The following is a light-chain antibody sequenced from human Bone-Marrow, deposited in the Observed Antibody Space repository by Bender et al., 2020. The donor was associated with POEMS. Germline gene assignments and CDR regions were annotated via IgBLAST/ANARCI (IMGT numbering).Light chain of an antibody. CDR2: EGS. CDR3: CSYAGYYTPFV. V-gene: IGLV2-23*01. CDR1: SSDVGSYNL. J-gene: IGLJ1*01. Sequence: QSALTQPASVSGSPGQSITISCTGTSSDVGSYNLISWYQQHPGKAPKLLIFEGSKRPSGTPERFSGSKSGNTATLTISRVEAGDEADYYCCSYAGYYTPFVFGTGTKVTV.